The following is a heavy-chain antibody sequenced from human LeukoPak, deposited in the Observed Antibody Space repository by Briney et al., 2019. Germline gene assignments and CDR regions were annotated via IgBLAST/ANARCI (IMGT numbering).Heavy chain of an antibody. CDR1: GDSISTYY. CDR2: IYTSGST. D-gene: IGHD3-10*01. Sequence: SETLSLTCTVSGDSISTYYWSWIRQPPGKGLEWIGRIYTSGSTNYNPSLKSRVTMSVDTSKNQFSLKLSSVTAADTAVYYCARDTIDYYGSGSYSYYYYMDVWGKGTTVTISS. CDR3: ARDTIDYYGSGSYSYYYYMDV. V-gene: IGHV4-4*07. J-gene: IGHJ6*03.